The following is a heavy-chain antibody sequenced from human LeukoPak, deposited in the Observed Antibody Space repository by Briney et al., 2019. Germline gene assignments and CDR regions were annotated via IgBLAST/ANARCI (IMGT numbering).Heavy chain of an antibody. D-gene: IGHD6-19*01. Sequence: SETLSLTCTVSGGSISSYYWGWIRQPAGKGLEWIGRVYSSGSTNYNPSLKSRVTMSIDTSKNQFSLKVSSVTAADTAVYYCARVAVTGVTCYFDLWGRGTLVTVSS. CDR2: VYSSGST. J-gene: IGHJ2*01. CDR3: ARVAVTGVTCYFDL. V-gene: IGHV4-4*07. CDR1: GGSISSYY.